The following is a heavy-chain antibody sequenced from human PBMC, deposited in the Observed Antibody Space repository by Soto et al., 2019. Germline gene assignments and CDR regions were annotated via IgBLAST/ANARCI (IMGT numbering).Heavy chain of an antibody. CDR3: ARTSAAGKYYYGMDV. V-gene: IGHV5-51*01. CDR2: IYPGDSDT. D-gene: IGHD6-13*01. Sequence: GESLKISCKGSGYSVTSYWSGWVRQMPGKGLEWMGIIYPGDSDTRYSPSFQGQVTISADKSISTAYLQWSSLKASDTAMYYCARTSAAGKYYYGMDVWGQGTTVTV. CDR1: GYSVTSYW. J-gene: IGHJ6*02.